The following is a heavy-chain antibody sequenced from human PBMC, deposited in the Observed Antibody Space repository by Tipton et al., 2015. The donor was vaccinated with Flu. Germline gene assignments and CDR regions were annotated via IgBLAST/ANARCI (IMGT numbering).Heavy chain of an antibody. CDR3: AGGLGVVVAVAFDI. J-gene: IGHJ3*02. V-gene: IGHV4-34*01. D-gene: IGHD2-15*01. CDR2: INHSGST. Sequence: GLVKPSETLSLTCSVYGGSFSGYYWSWIRQPPWKGLEWIGEINHSGSTNYNPSLKSRVTISVDTSKNQFSLKLSSVTAADTAVYYCAGGLGVVVAVAFDIWWPRDNDHRLF. CDR1: GGSFSGYY.